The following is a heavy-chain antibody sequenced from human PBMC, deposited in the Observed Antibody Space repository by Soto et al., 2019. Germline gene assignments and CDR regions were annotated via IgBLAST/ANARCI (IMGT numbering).Heavy chain of an antibody. J-gene: IGHJ5*02. Sequence: QEQLVESGGGLVKPGGSLRLSCEASGFSFSDYYMSWIRQAPGKGLEWVSYISTSSSTIEYADSVKGRFTISRDNAKNSLYLQMNSLRAEDTAVYYCARDLTGSTLFDPWGQGTRVTVSS. CDR3: ARDLTGSTLFDP. D-gene: IGHD2-15*01. CDR1: GFSFSDYY. V-gene: IGHV3-11*01. CDR2: ISTSSSTI.